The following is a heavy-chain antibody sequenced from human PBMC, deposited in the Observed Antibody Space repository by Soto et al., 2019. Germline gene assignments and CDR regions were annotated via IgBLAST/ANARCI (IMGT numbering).Heavy chain of an antibody. Sequence: QVQLVQSGAEVKKPGSSVKVSCKASGGTFSSYAISWVRQAPGQGLEWMGGIIPIFGTANYAQKFQGRVTITADESTSTAYMELSSLRSEDTAVYYCAREGEGIQLWPRGYGMDVWGQGTTVTVSS. CDR3: AREGEGIQLWPRGYGMDV. CDR1: GGTFSSYA. J-gene: IGHJ6*02. CDR2: IIPIFGTA. V-gene: IGHV1-69*12. D-gene: IGHD5-18*01.